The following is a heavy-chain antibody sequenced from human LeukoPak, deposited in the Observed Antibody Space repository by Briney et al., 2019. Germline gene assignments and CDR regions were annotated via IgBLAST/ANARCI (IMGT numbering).Heavy chain of an antibody. D-gene: IGHD6-13*01. CDR1: GGSISTYY. V-gene: IGHV4-4*07. J-gene: IGHJ4*02. CDR3: ARGLVAAAGGYFDY. CDR2: IYTSGST. Sequence: PSETLSLTCTVSGGSISTYYWSWIRQPAGKGLEWIGRIYTSGSTNYNPSLKSRVTMSVDTSKNHFSLKLSSVTAADTAVYYCARGLVAAAGGYFDYWGQGTLVTVSS.